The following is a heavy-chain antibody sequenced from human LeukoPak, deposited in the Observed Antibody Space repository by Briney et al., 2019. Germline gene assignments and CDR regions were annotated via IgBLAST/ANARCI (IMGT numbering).Heavy chain of an antibody. J-gene: IGHJ4*02. D-gene: IGHD3-9*01. V-gene: IGHV3-30*03. CDR1: GFTFSSYG. Sequence: PGGSLRLSCAASGFTFSSYGMHWVRQAPDKGLEWVAVISYDGSNKYYADSVKGRFTISRDNSKNTLYLQMNSLRAEDTAVYYCARDEYDILTDYDYWGQGILVTVSS. CDR2: ISYDGSNK. CDR3: ARDEYDILTDYDY.